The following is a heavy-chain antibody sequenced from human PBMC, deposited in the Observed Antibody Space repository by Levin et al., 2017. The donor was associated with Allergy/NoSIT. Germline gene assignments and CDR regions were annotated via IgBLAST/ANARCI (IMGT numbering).Heavy chain of an antibody. V-gene: IGHV3-30*18. D-gene: IGHD3-10*01. CDR3: AKDEEEDYYGSGNFHY. CDR1: GFTFRNYG. CDR2: ISDDGSNQ. J-gene: IGHJ4*02. Sequence: GGSLRLSCAASGFTFRNYGMHWVRQAPGKGLKWVATISDDGSNQDYADSVMGRFTISRDNAKNTVFLQMNSLRAEDTAVYYCAKDEEEDYYGSGNFHYWGQGILVTVSS.